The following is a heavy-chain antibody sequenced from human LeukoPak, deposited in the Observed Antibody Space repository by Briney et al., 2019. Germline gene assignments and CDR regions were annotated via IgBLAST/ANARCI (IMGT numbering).Heavy chain of an antibody. CDR1: GFTFISYG. Sequence: PGGSLRLSCAASGFTFISYGMHWVRQAPGKWLEWVAVIWYDGSNKDYADSVKGRFTISRDNSKNTLYLQMNSLRAEDTAVYYCAVGDILTGYQVDYWGQGTLVTVSS. V-gene: IGHV3-33*01. D-gene: IGHD3-9*01. J-gene: IGHJ4*02. CDR2: IWYDGSNK. CDR3: AVGDILTGYQVDY.